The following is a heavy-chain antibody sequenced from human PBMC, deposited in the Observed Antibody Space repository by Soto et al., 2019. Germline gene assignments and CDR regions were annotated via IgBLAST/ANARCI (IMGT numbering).Heavy chain of an antibody. D-gene: IGHD3-10*01. V-gene: IGHV4-59*08. J-gene: IGHJ6*02. CDR3: ARHRNYYGSGSYYRAYYYYGMDV. CDR1: GGSISSYY. CDR2: IYYSGST. Sequence: SETLSLTCTVSGGSISSYYWSWIRQPPGKGLEWIGYIYYSGSTNYNPSLKSRVTISVDTSKNQFSRKLSSVTAADTAVYYCARHRNYYGSGSYYRAYYYYGMDVWGQGTTVTVSS.